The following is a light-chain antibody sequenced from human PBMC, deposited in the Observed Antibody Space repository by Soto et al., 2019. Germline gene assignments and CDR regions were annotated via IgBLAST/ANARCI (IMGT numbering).Light chain of an antibody. J-gene: IGLJ2*01. CDR2: EVS. CDR1: SSDVGGYNY. Sequence: SALTQPASVSGSPGQSITISCTGTSSDVGGYNYVSWYQQHPGKAPKLMIYEVSYRPSGVSNRFSGSKSGNTASLTISGLQAEDEAGYYCSSLTSTNTLTFGGGTKVTVL. CDR3: SSLTSTNTLT. V-gene: IGLV2-14*01.